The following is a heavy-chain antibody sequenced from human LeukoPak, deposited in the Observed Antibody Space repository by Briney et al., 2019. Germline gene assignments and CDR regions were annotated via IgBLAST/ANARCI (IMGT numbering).Heavy chain of an antibody. CDR1: GGSISSNY. Sequence: PSETLSLTCTVSGGSISSNYWSWIRQPPGKGLEWIGYIYYSGSTNYNPSLKCRVTISVDTSKNQFSLKLSSVTAADTAVYYCARHSSSWYVDYWGQGTLVTVSS. CDR3: ARHSSSWYVDY. V-gene: IGHV4-59*08. D-gene: IGHD6-13*01. CDR2: IYYSGST. J-gene: IGHJ4*02.